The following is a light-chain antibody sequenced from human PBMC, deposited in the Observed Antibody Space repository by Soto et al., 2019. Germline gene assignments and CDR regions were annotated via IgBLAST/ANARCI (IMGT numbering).Light chain of an antibody. CDR2: GAS. J-gene: IGKJ4*01. CDR1: QSVNSSY. CDR3: HQRSNWPPT. V-gene: IGKV3D-20*02. Sequence: ERVLTQSPATLSVSPGGRCTLSCRAIQSVNSSYLAWYQHKPGKAPRLLIYGASTRATGIPERFSGSGSGTDFTLTISSLQPEDFAVYYCHQRSNWPPTFGGGTKVDIK.